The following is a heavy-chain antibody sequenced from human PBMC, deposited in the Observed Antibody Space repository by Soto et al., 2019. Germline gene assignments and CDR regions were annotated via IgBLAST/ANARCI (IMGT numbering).Heavy chain of an antibody. Sequence: ASVKVSCKASGGTFSSYAISWVRQAPGQGLEWMGGIIPIFGTANYAQKFQGRVTITADESTSTAYMELSSLRSEDTAVYYCARGAGGYCSGGSCYSDAFDIWGQGTMVTVSS. CDR1: GGTFSSYA. CDR3: ARGAGGYCSGGSCYSDAFDI. CDR2: IIPIFGTA. J-gene: IGHJ3*02. V-gene: IGHV1-69*13. D-gene: IGHD2-15*01.